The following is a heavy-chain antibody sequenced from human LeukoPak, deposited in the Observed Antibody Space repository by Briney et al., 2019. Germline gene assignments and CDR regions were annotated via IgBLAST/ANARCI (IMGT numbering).Heavy chain of an antibody. Sequence: TGGSLRLSCAASGFTFSSYGMHWVRQAPGKGLEWVAVISYDGSNKYYADSVKGRFTISRDNSKNTLYLQMNSLRAEDTAVYYCAKDAPYSSSSGPFDYWGQGTLVTVSS. CDR1: GFTFSSYG. J-gene: IGHJ4*02. V-gene: IGHV3-30*18. CDR2: ISYDGSNK. D-gene: IGHD6-6*01. CDR3: AKDAPYSSSSGPFDY.